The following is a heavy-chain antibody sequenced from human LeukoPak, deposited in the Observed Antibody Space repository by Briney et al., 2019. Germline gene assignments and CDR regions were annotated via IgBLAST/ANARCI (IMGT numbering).Heavy chain of an antibody. CDR1: GLTFSNYA. Sequence: GGSLRLSCAASGLTFSNYAMSWVRQAPGKGLEWVSGISDSGGSTYYADSVKGRFTISRDNSKNTLYLQMNSLRAEDTAVYYCATSDYCSSTSCYRGYFQHWGQGTLVTVSS. V-gene: IGHV3-23*01. J-gene: IGHJ1*01. D-gene: IGHD2-2*02. CDR3: ATSDYCSSTSCYRGYFQH. CDR2: ISDSGGST.